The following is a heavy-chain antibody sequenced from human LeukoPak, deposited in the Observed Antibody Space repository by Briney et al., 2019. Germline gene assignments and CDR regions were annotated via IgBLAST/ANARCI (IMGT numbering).Heavy chain of an antibody. CDR3: ARGYTAPDY. Sequence: GGSLRLSCAVSGLTFSSYWMTWVRQAPGKGLEWVASIKQDGSEMNYVDSVKGRFTVSRDNAKNSLYLQMNSLRAEDTAVYYCARGYTAPDYWGQGTLVTVSS. J-gene: IGHJ4*02. D-gene: IGHD5-18*01. V-gene: IGHV3-7*01. CDR2: IKQDGSEM. CDR1: GLTFSSYW.